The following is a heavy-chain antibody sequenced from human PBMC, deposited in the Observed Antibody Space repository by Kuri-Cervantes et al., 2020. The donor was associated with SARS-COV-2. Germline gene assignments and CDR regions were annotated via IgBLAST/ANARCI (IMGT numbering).Heavy chain of an antibody. CDR3: AKDNWDQAPDDAFDV. Sequence: GGSLRLSCAASGFTFSSYSMNWVRQAPGKGLEWVSYISSSSTIYYADSVKGRFTISRDNAKNSLYLQTNGLRAEDTALYYCAKDNWDQAPDDAFDVWGQGTMVTVSS. D-gene: IGHD1-1*01. J-gene: IGHJ3*01. CDR2: ISSSSTI. CDR1: GFTFSSYS. V-gene: IGHV3-48*01.